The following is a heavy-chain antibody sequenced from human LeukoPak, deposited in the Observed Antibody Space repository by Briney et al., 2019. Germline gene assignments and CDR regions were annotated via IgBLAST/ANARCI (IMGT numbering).Heavy chain of an antibody. CDR1: GFTFSSYN. CDR3: ARDPYSGSYGNYYYYFMDV. J-gene: IGHJ6*03. CDR2: ITRGSSYI. V-gene: IGHV3-21*01. D-gene: IGHD1-26*01. Sequence: PGGSLRLSCAASGFTFSSYNMNWVRQAPGKGLEWVSSITRGSSYIYYADSVKGRFTISRDNAKNSLYLQRNSLRAEDTAVYYCARDPYSGSYGNYYYYFMDVWGKGTTVTISS.